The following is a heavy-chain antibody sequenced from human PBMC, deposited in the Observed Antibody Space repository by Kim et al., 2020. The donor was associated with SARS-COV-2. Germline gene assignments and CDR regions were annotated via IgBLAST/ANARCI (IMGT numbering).Heavy chain of an antibody. CDR3: ASLNYYDSSGYYGGRGPFDY. D-gene: IGHD3-22*01. J-gene: IGHJ4*02. V-gene: IGHV3-11*06. Sequence: GGSLRLSCAASGFTFSDYYMSWIRQAPGKGLEWVSYISSSSSYTNYADSVKGRFTISRDNAKNSLYLQMNSLRAEDTAVYYCASLNYYDSSGYYGGRGPFDYWGQGTLVTVSS. CDR2: ISSSSSYT. CDR1: GFTFSDYY.